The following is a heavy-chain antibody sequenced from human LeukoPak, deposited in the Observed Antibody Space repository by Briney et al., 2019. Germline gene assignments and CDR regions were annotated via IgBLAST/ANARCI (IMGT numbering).Heavy chain of an antibody. CDR1: GGTFSSYA. V-gene: IGHV1-69*13. Sequence: SVKVSCKASGGTFSSYAISWVRQAPGQGLEWMGGIIPIFGTANYAQKFQGRVTITADESTSTAYMELSSLRSEDTAVYYYARAVAGSYYFDYWGQGTLVTVSS. CDR3: ARAVAGSYYFDY. CDR2: IIPIFGTA. D-gene: IGHD6-19*01. J-gene: IGHJ4*02.